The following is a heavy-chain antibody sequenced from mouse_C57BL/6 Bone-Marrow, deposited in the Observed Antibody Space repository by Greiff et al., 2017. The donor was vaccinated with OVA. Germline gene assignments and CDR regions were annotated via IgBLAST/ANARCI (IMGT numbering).Heavy chain of an antibody. CDR2: INPNIGGS. V-gene: IGHV1-22*01. D-gene: IGHD2-4*01. Sequence: VQLQQSGPELVKPGASVKMSCKASGYTFTDYNMHWVKQCHGKSLEWIGSINPNIGGSSSNQQFMGKATLTVKQSSSTAFTVLRSLTSEDSAVDYCSRSNLYYDYEGCACWGQGTLVTVSA. CDR3: SRSNLYYDYEGCAC. J-gene: IGHJ3*01. CDR1: GYTFTDYN.